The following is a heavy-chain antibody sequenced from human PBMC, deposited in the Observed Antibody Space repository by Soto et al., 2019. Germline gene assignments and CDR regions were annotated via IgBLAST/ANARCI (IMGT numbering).Heavy chain of an antibody. CDR2: INPNSGGT. CDR1: GYTLTGYY. CDR3: ARGDIGYSGYDY. V-gene: IGHV1-2*04. D-gene: IGHD5-12*01. Sequence: ASVKVSCKASGYTLTGYYMHWVRQAPGQGLEWMGWINPNSGGTNYAQKFQGWVTMTRDTSISTAYMELSRLRSDDTAVYYCARGDIGYSGYDYWGQGTLVTVSS. J-gene: IGHJ4*02.